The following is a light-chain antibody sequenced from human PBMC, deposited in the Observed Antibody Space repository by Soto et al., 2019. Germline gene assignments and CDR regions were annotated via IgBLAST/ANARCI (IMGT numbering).Light chain of an antibody. V-gene: IGKV1-16*01. CDR3: QQKNTYART. Sequence: PFAYFLSASTGDRVTIRCRRSQSISSYFAWYQQKPGKAPRLLIYDASSLQSGVPSRFSGSGSATEFTLTLRSPQHEDFATYYCQQKNTYARTFGQGTKLESK. CDR2: DAS. CDR1: QSISSY. J-gene: IGKJ1*01.